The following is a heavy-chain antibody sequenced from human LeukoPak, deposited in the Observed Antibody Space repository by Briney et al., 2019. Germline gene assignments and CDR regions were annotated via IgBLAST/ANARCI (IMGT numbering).Heavy chain of an antibody. V-gene: IGHV3-23*01. CDR1: GFTFSSYA. Sequence: PGGSLRLSCAASGFTFSSYAMTWARQAPGKGLEWVSAVSDSGTRTFYADSVKGRFAISRDNSRNTLFLQMNSLRADDTAVYYCARPGCGGNCYYRMDVWGKGTTVTVSS. CDR3: ARPGCGGNCYYRMDV. CDR2: VSDSGTRT. D-gene: IGHD2-21*01. J-gene: IGHJ6*04.